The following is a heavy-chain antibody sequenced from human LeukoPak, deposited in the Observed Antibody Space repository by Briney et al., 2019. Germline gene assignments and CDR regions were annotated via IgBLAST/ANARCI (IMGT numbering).Heavy chain of an antibody. V-gene: IGHV4-59*01. D-gene: IGHD2-21*02. CDR3: ARGGAGNCGGACYFNWFDP. CDR1: GDSISSYY. J-gene: IGHJ5*02. CDR2: IYYSGST. Sequence: SETLSLTCTVSGDSISSYYWSWIRQPPGKGLEWIGYIYYSGSTKYNPSLKSRVTISVDTSKNQSSLKLNSVTAADTAVYYCARGGAGNCGGACYFNWFDPWGQGTLVTVSS.